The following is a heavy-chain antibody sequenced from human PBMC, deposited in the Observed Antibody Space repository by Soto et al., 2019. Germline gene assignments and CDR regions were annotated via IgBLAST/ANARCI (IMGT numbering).Heavy chain of an antibody. CDR2: ISYDGSNK. V-gene: IGHV3-30*18. D-gene: IGHD5-12*01. CDR3: AKGDVPRGYSGYVGWPDY. CDR1: GCTLSPYG. Sequence: HPGGFLRVSCATCGCTLSPYGMHWFRHAPGKGLDWVAVISYDGSNKYYADSVKGRFTISRDNSKNTLYLQMNSLRAEDTAVYYCAKGDVPRGYSGYVGWPDYWGQGTLVTVSS. J-gene: IGHJ4*02.